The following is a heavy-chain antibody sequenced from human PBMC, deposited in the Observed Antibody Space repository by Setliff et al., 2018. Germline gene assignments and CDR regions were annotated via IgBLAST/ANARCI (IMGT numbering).Heavy chain of an antibody. V-gene: IGHV4-59*01. J-gene: IGHJ2*01. D-gene: IGHD3-22*01. Sequence: PSETLSLTCKVSGDSIIGYYWSWIRQSPGKGLDWIGYVSSSGSPNYSPSFKSRVTMSIDTSKNQFSLKLSSVTAADTAVYFCARAVDSSGYFPYWYFDLWGRGALVTVSS. CDR1: GDSIIGYY. CDR3: ARAVDSSGYFPYWYFDL. CDR2: VSSSGSP.